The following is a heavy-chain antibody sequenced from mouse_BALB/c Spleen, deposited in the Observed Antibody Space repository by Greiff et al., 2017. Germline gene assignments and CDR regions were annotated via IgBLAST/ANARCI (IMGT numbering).Heavy chain of an antibody. CDR2: IRLKSDNYAT. CDR1: GFTFSSYW. V-gene: IGHV6-3*01. Sequence: EVKVEESGGGLVQPGGSMKLSCVASGFTFSSYWMSWVRQSPEKGLEWVAEIRLKSDNYATHYAESVKGKFTISRDDSKSRLYLQMNSLRAEDTGIYYCTDGKGFAYWGQGTLVTVSA. J-gene: IGHJ3*01. CDR3: TDGKGFAY.